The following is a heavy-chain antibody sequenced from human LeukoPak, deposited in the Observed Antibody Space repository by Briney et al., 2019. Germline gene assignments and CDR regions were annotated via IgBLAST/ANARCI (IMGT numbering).Heavy chain of an antibody. CDR1: GFTVSSNY. CDR2: IYSGGST. V-gene: IGHV3-53*05. D-gene: IGHD3-3*01. CDR3: AATYYDFWSGYYTGLDYYYYMDV. J-gene: IGHJ6*03. Sequence: GGSLRLSCAASGFTVSSNYMSWVRQAPGKGLEWVSVIYSGGSTYYADSVKGRFTISRDNSKNTLYLQMNSLRAEDTAVYYCAATYYDFWSGYYTGLDYYYYMDVWGKGTTVTVSS.